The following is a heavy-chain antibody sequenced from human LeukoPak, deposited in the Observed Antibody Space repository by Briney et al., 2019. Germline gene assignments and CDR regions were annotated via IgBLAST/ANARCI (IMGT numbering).Heavy chain of an antibody. D-gene: IGHD5-18*01. V-gene: IGHV4-38-2*01. CDR3: ARHNSYGYYYYYYYYMDV. Sequence: SETLSLTCAVSGYSISSGYYWGWIRQPPGKGLEWIGSIYHSGSTYYNPSLKSRVTISVDTSKNQFSLKLSSVTAADTAVYYCARHNSYGYYYYYYYYMDVWGKGTTVTVS. CDR1: GYSISSGYY. CDR2: IYHSGST. J-gene: IGHJ6*03.